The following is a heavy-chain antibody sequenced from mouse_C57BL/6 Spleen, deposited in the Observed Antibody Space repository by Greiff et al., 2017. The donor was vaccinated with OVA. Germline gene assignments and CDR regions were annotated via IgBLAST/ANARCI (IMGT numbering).Heavy chain of an antibody. CDR2: IYPGDGDT. V-gene: IGHV1-82*01. Sequence: QVQLKESGPELVKPGASVKISCKASGYAFSSSWMNWVKQRPGKGLEWIGRIYPGDGDTNYNGKFKGKATRTADKSSSTAYMQLSGLTSEDSAVYFCARFDGYYHYWGQGTTLTVSS. CDR1: GYAFSSSW. D-gene: IGHD2-3*01. CDR3: ARFDGYYHY. J-gene: IGHJ2*01.